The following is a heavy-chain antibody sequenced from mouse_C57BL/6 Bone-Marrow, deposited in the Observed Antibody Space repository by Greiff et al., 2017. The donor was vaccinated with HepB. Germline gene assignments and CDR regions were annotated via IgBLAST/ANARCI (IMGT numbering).Heavy chain of an antibody. D-gene: IGHD2-3*01. Sequence: EVKLVESGGGLVKPGGSLKLSCAASGFTFSDYGMHWVRQAPEKGLEWVAYISSGSSTIYYAETVKGRFTISRDNAKNTLFLQMPSLRSEDTAMYYCAGDGYWYFDVWGTGTTVTVSS. CDR2: ISSGSSTI. CDR3: AGDGYWYFDV. V-gene: IGHV5-17*01. CDR1: GFTFSDYG. J-gene: IGHJ1*03.